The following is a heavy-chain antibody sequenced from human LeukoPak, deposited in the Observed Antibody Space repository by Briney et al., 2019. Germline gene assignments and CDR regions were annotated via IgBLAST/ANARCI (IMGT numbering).Heavy chain of an antibody. CDR2: ISSSSSYI. Sequence: GGSLRLSCAASGFTFSSYSMNWVRQAPGKGLEWVSSISSSSSYIYYADSVKGRFTISRDNAKNSLYLQMNSLRAEDTAVYYCASHNSSGANYYYYYMDVWGKGTTVTISS. CDR1: GFTFSSYS. V-gene: IGHV3-21*04. J-gene: IGHJ6*03. D-gene: IGHD6-19*01. CDR3: ASHNSSGANYYYYYMDV.